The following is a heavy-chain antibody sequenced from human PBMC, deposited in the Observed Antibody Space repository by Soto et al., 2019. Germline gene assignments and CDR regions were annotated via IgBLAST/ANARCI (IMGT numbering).Heavy chain of an antibody. CDR2: INPNSDAT. D-gene: IGHD6-19*01. Sequence: ASVKVSCKGSGQSFSGDYIHWVRQAPGQGLEWMGWINPNSDATNYAQKFQGRVTMTRDTSINTAYLELSSLRSDDTAVYYCTTDGQRTQSDYCCQATLVT. V-gene: IGHV1-2*02. CDR1: GQSFSGDY. J-gene: IGHJ4*02. CDR3: TTDGQRTQSDY.